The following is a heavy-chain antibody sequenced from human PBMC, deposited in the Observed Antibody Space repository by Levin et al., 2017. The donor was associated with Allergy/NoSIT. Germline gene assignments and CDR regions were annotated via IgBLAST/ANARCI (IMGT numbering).Heavy chain of an antibody. CDR2: IYYSGST. V-gene: IGHV4-59*08. CDR1: GGSISSYY. J-gene: IGHJ5*02. Sequence: SETLSLTCTVSGGSISSYYWSWIRQPPGKGLEWIGYIYYSGSTNCNPSLKSRVTISVDTSKNQFSLKLSSVTAADTAVYYCARQQTNWFDPWGQGTLVTVSS. CDR3: ARQQTNWFDP.